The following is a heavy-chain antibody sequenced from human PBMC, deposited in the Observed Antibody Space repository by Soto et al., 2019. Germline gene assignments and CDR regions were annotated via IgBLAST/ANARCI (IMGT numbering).Heavy chain of an antibody. D-gene: IGHD1-26*01. J-gene: IGHJ4*02. Sequence: EVQLVESGGGLVQPGGSLRLSCAASGFTFRTYWMSWVRQAPGKGLEWVANVDQDGSEIYYVDSVMGRFTISRDSTKHSLYLQMNSLRAEDTAVYYCARGGTNYFDYWGQGALVTVSS. V-gene: IGHV3-7*03. CDR2: VDQDGSEI. CDR3: ARGGTNYFDY. CDR1: GFTFRTYW.